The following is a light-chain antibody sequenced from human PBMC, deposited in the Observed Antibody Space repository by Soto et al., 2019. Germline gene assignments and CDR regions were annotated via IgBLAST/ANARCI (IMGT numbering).Light chain of an antibody. Sequence: DIQMTQSPSTLSAPVGDRVTITCRASQNINTWLAWYQQEPGKAPKLLIFEASTLQGGVPSRFSGSGSGTDFTLAITSLQPDYFAPFYCQEYSRSPYTFGRGTTLE. CDR1: QNINTW. V-gene: IGKV1-5*01. J-gene: IGKJ2*01. CDR2: EAS. CDR3: QEYSRSPYT.